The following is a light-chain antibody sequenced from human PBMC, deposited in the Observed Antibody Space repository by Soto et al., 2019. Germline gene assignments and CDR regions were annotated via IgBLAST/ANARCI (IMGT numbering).Light chain of an antibody. Sequence: EIVLTQSPATLSLSPGERATLSCRASQSVSSFLAWYHHKPGQAPRLLIYDASNRATGIPTRFSGSGSGTDFTLTISSLEPEDFAVYYCQQRINWPLTFGGGTKVEIK. CDR2: DAS. V-gene: IGKV3-11*01. CDR3: QQRINWPLT. J-gene: IGKJ4*01. CDR1: QSVSSF.